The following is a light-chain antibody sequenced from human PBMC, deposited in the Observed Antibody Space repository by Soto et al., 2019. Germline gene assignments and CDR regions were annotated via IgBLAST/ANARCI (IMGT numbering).Light chain of an antibody. Sequence: EIVMTQSPATLSVPPGERAILSCRASQSVSSNLAWYQHKPGRAPRLLIYRASTRATGIPARFSGSGSGTDFTLTISSLEPEDFAVYYCQQRSNWPITFGQGTRLEIK. CDR3: QQRSNWPIT. J-gene: IGKJ5*01. CDR2: RAS. CDR1: QSVSSN. V-gene: IGKV3-11*01.